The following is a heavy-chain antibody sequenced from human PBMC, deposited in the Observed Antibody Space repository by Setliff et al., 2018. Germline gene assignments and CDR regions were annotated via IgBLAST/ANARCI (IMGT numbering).Heavy chain of an antibody. CDR2: INGDGSGT. J-gene: IGHJ3*02. CDR1: GFMSSSYW. D-gene: IGHD6-13*01. CDR3: ARATADTRNSLDI. Sequence: GGSLRLSCAAAGFMSSSYWMHWVRQAPGKGLVWVSRINGDGSGTYHADSVKGRFTISRDNAMNTLYLQMNSLRVEDTAVYYCARATADTRNSLDIWGQGTMVTVSS. V-gene: IGHV3-74*01.